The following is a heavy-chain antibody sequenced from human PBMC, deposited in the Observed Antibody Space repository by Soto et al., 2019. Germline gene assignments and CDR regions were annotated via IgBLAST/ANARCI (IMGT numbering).Heavy chain of an antibody. V-gene: IGHV3-23*01. J-gene: IGHJ6*02. D-gene: IGHD6-19*01. Sequence: PGGSLRLSCAASGFTFSSYAMSWVRQAPGKGLEWVSAISGSGGSTYYADSVKGRFTISRDNSKNTLYLQMNSLRAEDTAVYYCAKTLMYSSGWYVYYYGMDVWAQGTTVTVSS. CDR2: ISGSGGST. CDR3: AKTLMYSSGWYVYYYGMDV. CDR1: GFTFSSYA.